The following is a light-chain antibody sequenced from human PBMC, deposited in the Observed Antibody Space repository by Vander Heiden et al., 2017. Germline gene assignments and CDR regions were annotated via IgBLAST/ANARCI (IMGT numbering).Light chain of an antibody. CDR3: QQYSTYPWT. J-gene: IGKJ1*01. Sequence: DTQMTQSPSTLSASVGDRVTITCRASQTLTNWLAWYQQKPGKAPKVLIYKASSLESGVPSRFSGSGSGTEFTLTISSLQPDDFATYYCQQYSTYPWTFGQGTKVEVK. CDR1: QTLTNW. V-gene: IGKV1-5*03. CDR2: KAS.